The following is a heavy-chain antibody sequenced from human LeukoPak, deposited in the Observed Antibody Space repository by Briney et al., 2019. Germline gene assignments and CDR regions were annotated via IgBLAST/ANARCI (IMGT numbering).Heavy chain of an antibody. CDR3: APQAARIRPYYSDY. D-gene: IGHD6-6*01. CDR2: INSDGSST. Sequence: GGSLRLSCAASGFTFSSYWTHWVRQAPGKGLVWVSRINSDGSSTYYADSVKGRFTISRDNSKNTLYLQMNSLRAEDTAVYYCAPQAARIRPYYSDYWGQGTLVTVSS. V-gene: IGHV3-74*01. J-gene: IGHJ4*02. CDR1: GFTFSSYW.